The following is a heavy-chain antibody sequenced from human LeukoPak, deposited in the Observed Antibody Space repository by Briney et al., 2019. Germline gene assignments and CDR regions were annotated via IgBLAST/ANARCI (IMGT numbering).Heavy chain of an antibody. CDR3: AKDMGENGSYFLDY. CDR2: ISGGGGST. J-gene: IGHJ4*02. V-gene: IGHV3-23*01. D-gene: IGHD1-26*01. CDR1: GFTFSSYA. Sequence: PGGTLRLSCAASGFTFSSYAISWVRQAPGKGLEWVSAISGGGGSTYYADSVKGRFTISRDNSKNTVYLQMNSLRAEDTAEYYCAKDMGENGSYFLDYWGQGTLVTVPS.